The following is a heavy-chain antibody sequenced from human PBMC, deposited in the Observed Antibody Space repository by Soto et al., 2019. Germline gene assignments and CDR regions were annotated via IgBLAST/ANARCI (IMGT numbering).Heavy chain of an antibody. CDR3: ARDPWYYDILTGYKGA. Sequence: QVQLQQWGAGLLKPSETLSLTCAVYGGSFSGYYWSWIRQPPGKGLEWIGEINHSGSTNYNPSLKSRVTISVDTSKNQFSLKLSSVTAADTAVYYCARDPWYYDILTGYKGAWGQGTLVTVSS. CDR2: INHSGST. CDR1: GGSFSGYY. J-gene: IGHJ4*02. D-gene: IGHD3-9*01. V-gene: IGHV4-34*01.